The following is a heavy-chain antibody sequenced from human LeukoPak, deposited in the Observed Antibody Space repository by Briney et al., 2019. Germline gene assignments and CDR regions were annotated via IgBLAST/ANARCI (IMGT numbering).Heavy chain of an antibody. CDR1: GGTFSSYA. D-gene: IGHD3-9*01. CDR2: IIPIFGTA. CDR3: ARDQYDILTGYRLDY. J-gene: IGHJ4*02. V-gene: IGHV1-69*05. Sequence: SVKVSCKASGGTFSSYAISWVRQAPGQGLEWMGRIIPIFGTANYAQKFQGRVTITTDESTSTAYMELISLRSEDTAVYYCARDQYDILTGYRLDYWGQGTLVTVSS.